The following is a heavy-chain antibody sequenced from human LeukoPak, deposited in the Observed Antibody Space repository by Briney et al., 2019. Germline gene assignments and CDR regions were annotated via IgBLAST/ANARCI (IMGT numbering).Heavy chain of an antibody. D-gene: IGHD5-24*01. CDR2: ISWDGGST. V-gene: IGHV3-43*01. J-gene: IGHJ4*02. CDR3: AKDITSRRDGLDY. Sequence: PGGSLRLSCAASGFTFDDYTMHWVRQAPGKGLEWVSVISWDGGSTYYADSVKGRFTISRDNSKNSLYLQMNSLRTEDTALYYCAKDITSRRDGLDYWGQGTLVTVSS. CDR1: GFTFDDYT.